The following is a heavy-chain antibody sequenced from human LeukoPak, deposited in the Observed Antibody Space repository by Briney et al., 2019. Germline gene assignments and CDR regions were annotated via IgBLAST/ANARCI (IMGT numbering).Heavy chain of an antibody. CDR1: GFTFSSYW. CDR3: ARGTDDIDI. J-gene: IGHJ3*02. Sequence: GGSLRLSCAASGFTFSSYWMHWVRQAPGKGLVWVSRIDCDGSTTNYADSVKGRFSISRFNAKETLYLQMNSLRVEDTAVYYCARGTDDIDIWGQGTLVTVSS. V-gene: IGHV3-74*01. CDR2: IDCDGSTT. D-gene: IGHD3-9*01.